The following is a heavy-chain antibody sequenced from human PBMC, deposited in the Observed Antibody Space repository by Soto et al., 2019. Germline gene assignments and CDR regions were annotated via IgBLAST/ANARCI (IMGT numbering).Heavy chain of an antibody. J-gene: IGHJ4*02. Sequence: QVQLVQSGAEVKKPGASVKVSCKASGYTFTGYYMHWVRQAPGQGLEWMGWINPNSGGTNYAQKFQGRVTITADESTSTAYMELSSLRSEDTAAYYCARGGLTGYYQGMFDYWGQGTLVTVSS. CDR2: INPNSGGT. V-gene: IGHV1-2*02. CDR1: GYTFTGYY. D-gene: IGHD3-9*01. CDR3: ARGGLTGYYQGMFDY.